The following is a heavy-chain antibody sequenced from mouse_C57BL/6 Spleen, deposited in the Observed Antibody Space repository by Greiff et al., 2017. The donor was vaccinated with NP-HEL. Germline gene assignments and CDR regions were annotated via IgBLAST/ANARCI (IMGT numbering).Heavy chain of an antibody. J-gene: IGHJ4*01. Sequence: VKVVESGPGLVAPSQSLSITCTVSGFSLTSYGVHWVRQPPGKGLEWLVVIWSDGSTTYNSALKSRLSISKDNSKSQVFLKMNSLQTDDTAMYYCARHGIYDGYYGYAMDYWGQGTSVTVSS. D-gene: IGHD2-3*01. CDR3: ARHGIYDGYYGYAMDY. V-gene: IGHV2-6-1*01. CDR1: GFSLTSYG. CDR2: IWSDGST.